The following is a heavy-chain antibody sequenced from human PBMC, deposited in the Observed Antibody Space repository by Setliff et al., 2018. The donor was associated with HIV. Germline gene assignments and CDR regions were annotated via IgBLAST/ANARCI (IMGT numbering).Heavy chain of an antibody. CDR3: ARDGYSSSWYVISGSFDY. J-gene: IGHJ4*02. CDR1: GGSISSSSYY. Sequence: PSETLSLTCIVSGGSISSSSYYWGWIRQPPGKGLEWIGTVYYSGSTYYNPSLKSRVTISVDTSENQFSLKLSSVTAADTAVYYCARDGYSSSWYVISGSFDYWGRGILVTVSS. CDR2: VYYSGST. V-gene: IGHV4-39*07. D-gene: IGHD6-13*01.